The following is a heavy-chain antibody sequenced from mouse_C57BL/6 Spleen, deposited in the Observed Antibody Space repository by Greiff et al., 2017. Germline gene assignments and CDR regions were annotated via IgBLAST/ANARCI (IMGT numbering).Heavy chain of an antibody. Sequence: DVKLVESGGGLVKPGGSLKLSCAASGFTFSDYGMHWVRQAPEKGLEWVAYISSGSSTIYYADTVKGRFTISRDNAKNTLFLQMTSLRSEDTAMYYCARRSLLYWYFDVWGTGTTVTVSS. CDR2: ISSGSSTI. D-gene: IGHD2-10*01. J-gene: IGHJ1*03. V-gene: IGHV5-17*01. CDR1: GFTFSDYG. CDR3: ARRSLLYWYFDV.